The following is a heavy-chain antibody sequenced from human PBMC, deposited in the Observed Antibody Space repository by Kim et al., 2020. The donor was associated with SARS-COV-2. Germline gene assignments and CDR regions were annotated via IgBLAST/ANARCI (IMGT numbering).Heavy chain of an antibody. CDR3: AREGLDIVATICENWFDP. D-gene: IGHD5-12*01. J-gene: IGHJ5*02. Sequence: GGSLRLSCAASGFTVSSNYMSWVRQAPGKGLEWVSDIYSGGSTYYADSLKSRFTISRDNSKNTLYLQMNSLIAEDTAVYYCAREGLDIVATICENWFDPWGPGTPVTASS. CDR2: IYSGGST. V-gene: IGHV3-66*01. CDR1: GFTVSSNY.